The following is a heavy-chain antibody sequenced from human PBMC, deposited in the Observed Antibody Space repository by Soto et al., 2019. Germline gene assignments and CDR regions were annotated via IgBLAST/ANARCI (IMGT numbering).Heavy chain of an antibody. CDR3: ASLLPRAAAPVY. CDR2: IYSGGST. Sequence: HLRGSLRLSGATAGFTVSSNYMSWVRQAPGKGLEWVSVIYSGGSTYYADSVKGRFTISRDNSKNTLYLQMNSLRAEDTAVYYCASLLPRAAAPVYWGQGTLVTVSS. V-gene: IGHV3-53*01. D-gene: IGHD6-13*01. J-gene: IGHJ4*02. CDR1: GFTVSSNY.